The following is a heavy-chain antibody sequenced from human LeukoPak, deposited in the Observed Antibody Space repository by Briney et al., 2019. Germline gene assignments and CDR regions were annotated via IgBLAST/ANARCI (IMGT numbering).Heavy chain of an antibody. J-gene: IGHJ4*02. V-gene: IGHV1-18*04. D-gene: IGHD2-8*01. CDR2: ISAYNGNT. Sequence: ASVKVSCKASGYTFTNSYVHWVRQAPGQGLEWMGWISAYNGNTNYAQKLQGRVTMTTDTSTSTAYMELRSLRSDDTAVYYCARTPAHSNIYFDYWGQGTLVTVSS. CDR3: ARTPAHSNIYFDY. CDR1: GYTFTNSY.